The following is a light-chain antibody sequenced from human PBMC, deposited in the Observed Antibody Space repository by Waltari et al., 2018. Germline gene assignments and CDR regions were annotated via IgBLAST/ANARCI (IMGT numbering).Light chain of an antibody. V-gene: IGLV8-61*01. CDR3: SLYMGSGIWV. Sequence: QTVVTQEPSLSVSPGGTVTLTCALSSGSLSTTSYATWYQQTPGQPPRTLVYKGNSRSSGVPDRFSGSILRNKAALTITGAQADDESDYYCSLYMGSGIWVFGGGTKLTVL. J-gene: IGLJ3*02. CDR2: KGN. CDR1: SGSLSTTSY.